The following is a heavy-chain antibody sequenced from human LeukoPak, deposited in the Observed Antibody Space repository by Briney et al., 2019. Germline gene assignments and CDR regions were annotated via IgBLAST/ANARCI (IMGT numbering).Heavy chain of an antibody. CDR1: GFTFSSYG. V-gene: IGHV3-33*01. J-gene: IGHJ6*01. D-gene: IGHD6-19*01. CDR3: ARWLGSYYYYGMDV. CDR2: IWYDGSNK. Sequence: GGSLRLSCAASGFTFSSYGMHWVRQAPGKGLEWVAVIWYDGSNKYYADSVKGRFTISRDNSKNTLYLQTNSLRAEDTAVYYCARWLGSYYYYGMDVWGQGTTVTVSS.